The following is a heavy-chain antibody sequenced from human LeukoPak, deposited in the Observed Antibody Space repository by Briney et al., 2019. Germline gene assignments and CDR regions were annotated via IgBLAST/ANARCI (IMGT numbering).Heavy chain of an antibody. Sequence: GGSLKLSCAASGFTFSDYWMTWVRQAPGKGLEWVANIKHDGSEDYYLDSVKGRFTISRDNAKNSLYLQMNSLRAEDTAVYYCARWEHSSGWYWVYYYMDVWGKGTTVTVSS. J-gene: IGHJ6*03. V-gene: IGHV3-7*01. D-gene: IGHD6-19*01. CDR3: ARWEHSSGWYWVYYYMDV. CDR2: IKHDGSED. CDR1: GFTFSDYW.